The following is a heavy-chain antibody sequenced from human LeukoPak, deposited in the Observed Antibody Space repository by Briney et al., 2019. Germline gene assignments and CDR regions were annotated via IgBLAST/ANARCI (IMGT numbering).Heavy chain of an antibody. V-gene: IGHV4-34*01. J-gene: IGHJ4*02. D-gene: IGHD2-15*01. Sequence: SETLSLTCAVYGGSFSGYYWSWIRQPPGKGLEWIGEINHSGSTNYNPSLKSRVTISVDTSKNQFSLKLSSVTAADTAVYYCARDRLGSGGAFDYWGQGTLVTVSS. CDR3: ARDRLGSGGAFDY. CDR1: GGSFSGYY. CDR2: INHSGST.